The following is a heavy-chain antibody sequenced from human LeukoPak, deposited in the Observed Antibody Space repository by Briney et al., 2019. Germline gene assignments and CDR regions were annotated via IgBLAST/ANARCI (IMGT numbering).Heavy chain of an antibody. Sequence: GGSLRLSCAASGFTFSSYGIHWVRQAPGKGLVWVSRTNTDGSSTRYADSVKGRFTISRDNAKNTLFLQMNSLRAEDTAQYYCARGNYYGLEVWGQGDTVTVSS. V-gene: IGHV3-74*01. J-gene: IGHJ6*02. CDR1: GFTFSSYG. CDR2: TNTDGSST. CDR3: ARGNYYGLEV.